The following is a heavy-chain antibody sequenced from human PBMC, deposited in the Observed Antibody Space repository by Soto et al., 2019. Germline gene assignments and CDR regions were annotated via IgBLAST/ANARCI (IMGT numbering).Heavy chain of an antibody. J-gene: IGHJ3*02. CDR3: ATNYGDYVEAFDI. V-gene: IGHV1-24*01. CDR1: GYTLTELS. Sequence: GSVKVSCKVSGYTLTELSMHWVRQAPGKGLEWMGGFDPEDGETIYAQKFQGRVTMTEDTSTDTAYMELGSLRSEDTAVYYCATNYGDYVEAFDIWGQGTMVTVSS. D-gene: IGHD4-17*01. CDR2: FDPEDGET.